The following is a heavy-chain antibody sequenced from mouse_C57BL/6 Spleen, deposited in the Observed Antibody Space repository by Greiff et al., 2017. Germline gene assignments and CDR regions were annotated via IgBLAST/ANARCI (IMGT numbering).Heavy chain of an antibody. CDR3: AGRITTVVEGYFDV. CDR2: IYPRDGST. D-gene: IGHD1-1*01. Sequence: QVQLMESGPELVKPGASVKLSCKASGYTFTSYDINWVKQRPGQGLEWIGWIYPRDGSTKYNEKFKGKATLTVDTSSSTAYMELHSLTSEDSAVYFCAGRITTVVEGYFDVWGTGTTVTVSS. CDR1: GYTFTSYD. J-gene: IGHJ1*03. V-gene: IGHV1-85*01.